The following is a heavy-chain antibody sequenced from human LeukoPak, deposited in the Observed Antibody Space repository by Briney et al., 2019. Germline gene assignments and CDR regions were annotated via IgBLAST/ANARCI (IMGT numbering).Heavy chain of an antibody. D-gene: IGHD6-13*01. CDR1: GGSISSGDYY. J-gene: IGHJ4*02. V-gene: IGHV4-30-4*01. CDR3: AREVEAAGTWDY. Sequence: PSETLSLTCTVSGGSISSGDYYWSWIRQPPGKGLEWIGYIYYSGSTYYNPSLKSRVTISVDTSKNQFSLKLSSVTAADTAVYYCAREVEAAGTWDYWGQGTLVTVSS. CDR2: IYYSGST.